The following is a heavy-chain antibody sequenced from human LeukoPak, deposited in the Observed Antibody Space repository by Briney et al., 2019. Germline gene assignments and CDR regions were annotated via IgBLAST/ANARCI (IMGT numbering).Heavy chain of an antibody. CDR2: ISYDGSNK. Sequence: HPGGSLRLSCAASGFTFSIYSMNWIRQAPGKGLEWVAVISYDGSNKYYADSVKGRFTISRDNSKNTLYLQMNSLRAEDTAVYYCARAQWETYYNFDYWGQGTLVTVSS. CDR3: ARAQWETYYNFDY. J-gene: IGHJ4*02. D-gene: IGHD1-26*01. V-gene: IGHV3-30*03. CDR1: GFTFSIYS.